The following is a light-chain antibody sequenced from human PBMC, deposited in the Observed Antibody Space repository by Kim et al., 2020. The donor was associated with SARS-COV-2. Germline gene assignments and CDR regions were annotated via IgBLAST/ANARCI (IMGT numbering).Light chain of an antibody. CDR1: QSISTR. Sequence: ASVGDKVNITCRASQSISTRLAWYQQKPGRSPKLLFNAASRLQSRVPSRFSVSRSDTDFPLTISGLQPEDFATYYCQQADSFPLTFGGGAKVDIK. J-gene: IGKJ4*01. CDR3: QQADSFPLT. V-gene: IGKV1-12*01. CDR2: AAS.